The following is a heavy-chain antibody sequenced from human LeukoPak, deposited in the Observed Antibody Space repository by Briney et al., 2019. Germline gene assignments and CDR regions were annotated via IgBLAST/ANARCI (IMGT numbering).Heavy chain of an antibody. Sequence: ASVKVSCKASGYTFTSYYIRWVRQAPGQGLEWMGIINPSDGSTSYAQKFQGRVTMTRDMSTSTVYMELSSLRSDDTAVYYCARDWGYCSGGSCYRGAFDIWGQGTMVTVSS. CDR1: GYTFTSYY. CDR3: ARDWGYCSGGSCYRGAFDI. V-gene: IGHV1-46*01. J-gene: IGHJ3*02. CDR2: INPSDGST. D-gene: IGHD2-15*01.